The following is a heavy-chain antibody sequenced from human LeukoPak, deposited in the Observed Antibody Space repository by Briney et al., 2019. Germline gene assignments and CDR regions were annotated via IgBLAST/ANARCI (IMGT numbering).Heavy chain of an antibody. CDR2: IHPGGGSAK. CDR1: GLALRNHW. Sequence: GGSLRLSCVASGLALRNHWMSWVRQAPGKGLEWVANIHPGGGSAKDYVDSVKGRFTISRDNAKNSLYPQMSNLRAEDTAVYYCARFLRTYYYMDVWGKGTTVTVSS. J-gene: IGHJ6*03. CDR3: ARFLRTYYYMDV. D-gene: IGHD2/OR15-2a*01. V-gene: IGHV3-7*01.